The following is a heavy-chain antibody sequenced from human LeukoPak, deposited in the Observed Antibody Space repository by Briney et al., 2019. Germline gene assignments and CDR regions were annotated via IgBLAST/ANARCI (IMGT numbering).Heavy chain of an antibody. CDR3: ARGGLLWANQKDY. V-gene: IGHV4-34*01. J-gene: IGHJ4*02. D-gene: IGHD3-10*01. Sequence: SETLSLTCAVYGGSFSGYYWSWIRQPPRKGLEWIGEINHSGSTNYNPSLKSRVTISVDTSKNQFSLKLSSVTAADTAVYYCARGGLLWANQKDYWGQGTLVTVSS. CDR2: INHSGST. CDR1: GGSFSGYY.